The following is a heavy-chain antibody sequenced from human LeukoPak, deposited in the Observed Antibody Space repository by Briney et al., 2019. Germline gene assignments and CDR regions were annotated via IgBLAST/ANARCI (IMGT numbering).Heavy chain of an antibody. V-gene: IGHV3-66*01. D-gene: IGHD5-12*01. Sequence: GGSLRLACVVSGFTVSSNYMSWVRQAPGKGLEWVSVIYSGGYTYYADSVKSRFTISRDNSKNTLYLQMNSLRAEDTAVYYCARALRPLDYWGQGTLVTVSS. CDR3: ARALRPLDY. CDR2: IYSGGYT. J-gene: IGHJ4*02. CDR1: GFTVSSNY.